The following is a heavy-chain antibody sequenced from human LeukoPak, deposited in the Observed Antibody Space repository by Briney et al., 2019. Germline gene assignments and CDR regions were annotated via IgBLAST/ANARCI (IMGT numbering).Heavy chain of an antibody. CDR2: IKQDGSEK. J-gene: IGHJ4*02. CDR1: GFTFSSYW. Sequence: GGSLRLSCAASGFTFSSYWMSWVRQAPGKGLEWVANIKQDGSEKYYVDSVKGRFTISRDNAKNSLYLQMNSLRAEDTAVYYCARGDYDYVWGSPTHPFDYWGQGTLVTVSS. CDR3: ARGDYDYVWGSPTHPFDY. D-gene: IGHD3-16*01. V-gene: IGHV3-7*01.